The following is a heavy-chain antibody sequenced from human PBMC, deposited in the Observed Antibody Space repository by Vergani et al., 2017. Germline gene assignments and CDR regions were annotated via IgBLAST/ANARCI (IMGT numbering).Heavy chain of an antibody. D-gene: IGHD5-18*01. V-gene: IGHV4-39*07. Sequence: QLQLQESGPGLVKPSETLSLTCTVSGGSISSSSYYWGWIRQPPGKGLEWIGSIYYSGSTYYNPSLKSRVTISVDTSKNQFSLKLSSVTAADTAVYYCARRSLDTATWEGDYWGQGTLVTVSS. CDR3: ARRSLDTATWEGDY. CDR1: GGSISSSSYY. J-gene: IGHJ4*02. CDR2: IYYSGST.